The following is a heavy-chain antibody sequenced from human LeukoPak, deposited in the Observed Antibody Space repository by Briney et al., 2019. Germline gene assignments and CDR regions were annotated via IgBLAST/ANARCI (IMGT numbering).Heavy chain of an antibody. Sequence: GGSLRLSCAASGFTFSSYAMHRVRQAPGKGLEWVAVISYDGSNKYYADSAKGRFTISRDNSKNTLYLQMNSLRAEDTAVYYCARERRSYGVVVAATGLDPWGQGTLVTASS. CDR1: GFTFSSYA. V-gene: IGHV3-30*04. CDR2: ISYDGSNK. D-gene: IGHD2-15*01. CDR3: ARERRSYGVVVAATGLDP. J-gene: IGHJ5*02.